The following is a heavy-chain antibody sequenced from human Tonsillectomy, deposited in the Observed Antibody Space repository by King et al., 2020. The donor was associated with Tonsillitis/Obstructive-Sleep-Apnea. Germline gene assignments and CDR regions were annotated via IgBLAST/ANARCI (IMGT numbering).Heavy chain of an antibody. Sequence: QLVQSGAEVKEPGESLKISCKGTGYSFASYRIGWVCQMPGKGLEWMGIIYPSDSDTRYSPSFQGQVTISADKLTSTAYLQWSSLKASGTAMYYCARRDGGIDYWGQGNLVTVSS. V-gene: IGHV5-51*01. CDR1: GYSFASYR. D-gene: IGHD4-23*01. CDR2: IYPSDSDT. CDR3: ARRDGGIDY. J-gene: IGHJ4*02.